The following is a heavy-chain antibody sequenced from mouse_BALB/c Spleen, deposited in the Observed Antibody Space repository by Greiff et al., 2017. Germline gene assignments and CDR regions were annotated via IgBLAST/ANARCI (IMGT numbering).Heavy chain of an antibody. CDR1: GFTFSSFG. J-gene: IGHJ2*01. V-gene: IGHV5-17*02. D-gene: IGHD4-1*01. CDR3: ARGLGRGGYYFDY. CDR2: ISSGSSTI. Sequence: EVKLVESGGGLVQPGGSRKLSCAASGFTFSSFGMHWVRQAPEKGLEWVAYISSGSSTIYYADTVKGRFTISRDNPKNTLFLQMTSLRSEDTAMYYCARGLGRGGYYFDYWGQGTTLTVSS.